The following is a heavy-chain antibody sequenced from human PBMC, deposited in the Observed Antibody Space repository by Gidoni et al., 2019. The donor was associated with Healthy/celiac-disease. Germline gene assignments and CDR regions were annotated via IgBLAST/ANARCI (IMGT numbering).Heavy chain of an antibody. D-gene: IGHD1-1*01. CDR3: FGAPGDWNDFYRMDV. J-gene: IGHJ6*02. CDR2: ISSSGSTI. V-gene: IGHV3-11*01. Sequence: WVSYISSSGSTIYYADSVKGRFTISRDNAKNSLYLQMNSLRAEDTAVYYCFGAPGDWNDFYRMDVWGQGTTVTVSS.